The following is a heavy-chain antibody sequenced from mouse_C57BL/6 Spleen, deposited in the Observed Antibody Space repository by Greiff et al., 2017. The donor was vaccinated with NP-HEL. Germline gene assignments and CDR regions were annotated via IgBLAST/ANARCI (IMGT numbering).Heavy chain of an antibody. CDR1: GFNIKDDY. D-gene: IGHD2-3*01. CDR2: IDPENGDT. CDR3: TGDGYPAWFAY. Sequence: EVMLVESGAELVRPGASVKLSCTASGFNIKDDYMHWVKQRPEQGLEWIGWIDPENGDTEYASKFQGKATITADTSSNTAYLQLSSLTSEDTAVYYCTGDGYPAWFAYWGQGTLVTVSA. V-gene: IGHV14-4*01. J-gene: IGHJ3*01.